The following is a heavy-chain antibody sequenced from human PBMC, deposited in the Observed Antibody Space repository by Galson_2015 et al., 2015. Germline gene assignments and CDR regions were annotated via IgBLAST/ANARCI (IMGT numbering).Heavy chain of an antibody. D-gene: IGHD6-13*01. V-gene: IGHV3-23*01. CDR3: AKGFYRGPVGNAFDI. CDR1: GFTFSNYA. J-gene: IGHJ3*02. CDR2: INDSGDTT. Sequence: SLRLSCAASGFTFSNYAMSWVRQAPGKGLEWVTTINDSGDTTYFADSVMGRFTVAIDNSKNTLYLQINSLRAEDTAVFYCAKGFYRGPVGNAFDIWGQGTMVPVSS.